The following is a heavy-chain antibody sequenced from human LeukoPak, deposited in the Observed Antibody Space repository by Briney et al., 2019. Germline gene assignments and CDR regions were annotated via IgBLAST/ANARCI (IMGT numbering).Heavy chain of an antibody. CDR1: GVSLGDYG. D-gene: IGHD6-19*01. CDR3: TRGIVYNSAWHEDY. V-gene: IGHV3-49*04. CDR2: IRSNAYGGTT. J-gene: IGHJ4*02. Sequence: GGSLRLSCTESGVSLGDYGLSCVRQAPGKGLEWVGMIRSNAYGGTTDYAASVKGRFTVSRDDSKSIAYLQTNSLKTEDTAVYYCTRGIVYNSAWHEDYWGQATLVTVSS.